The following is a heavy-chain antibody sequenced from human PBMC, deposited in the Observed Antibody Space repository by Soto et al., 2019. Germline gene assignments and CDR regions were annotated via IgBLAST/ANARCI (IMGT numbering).Heavy chain of an antibody. V-gene: IGHV4-39*01. D-gene: IGHD4-17*01. J-gene: IGHJ4*02. CDR2: IYYSGST. CDR3: AGGVGYGDYFPAYDY. Sequence: SETLSLTCTVSGGSISSSSYYWGWIRQPPGKGLEWIGSIYYSGSTYYNPSLKGRVTISVDTSKNQFSLKLSSVTAADTAVYYCAGGVGYGDYFPAYDYWGQGTLVTVSS. CDR1: GGSISSSSYY.